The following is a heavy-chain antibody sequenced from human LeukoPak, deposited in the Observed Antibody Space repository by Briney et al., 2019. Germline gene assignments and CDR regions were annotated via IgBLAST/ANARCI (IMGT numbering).Heavy chain of an antibody. CDR1: GFTFSTYS. Sequence: AGGSLRLSCAVSGFTFSTYSMNWVRQAPGKGLEWVSYISSSSSTIYYADSVKGRLTISRDNAKNSLYLQMNSLRAEDTAVYYCARKLGRYFDYWGQGTLVIVSS. J-gene: IGHJ4*02. CDR2: ISSSSSTI. CDR3: ARKLGRYFDY. D-gene: IGHD7-27*01. V-gene: IGHV3-48*04.